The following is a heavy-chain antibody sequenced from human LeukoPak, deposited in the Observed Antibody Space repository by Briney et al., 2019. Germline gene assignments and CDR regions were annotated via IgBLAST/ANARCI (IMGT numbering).Heavy chain of an antibody. CDR1: GFTFSSYA. CDR2: ISGSGGST. V-gene: IGHV3-23*01. Sequence: PGGSLRLSCAASGFTFSSYAMSWVRQAPGKGLEWVSAISGSGGSTYYADSVKGRFTISRDNSKNTLYLQMNSLRAEDPAVYYCAKDGGWDPTVLDYWGQGTLVTVSS. J-gene: IGHJ4*02. CDR3: AKDGGWDPTVLDY. D-gene: IGHD4-17*01.